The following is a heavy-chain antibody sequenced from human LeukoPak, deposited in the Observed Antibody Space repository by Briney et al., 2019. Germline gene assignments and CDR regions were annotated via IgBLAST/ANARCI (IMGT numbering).Heavy chain of an antibody. Sequence: SETLSLTCAVYGGSFSGYYWSWIRQPPGKGLEWIGEINHSGSINYNPSLKSRVTISVDTSKNQCSLKLSSVTAADTAVYYCALRVGGTDYWGQGTLVTVSS. D-gene: IGHD1-1*01. V-gene: IGHV4-34*01. CDR3: ALRVGGTDY. CDR2: INHSGSI. CDR1: GGSFSGYY. J-gene: IGHJ4*02.